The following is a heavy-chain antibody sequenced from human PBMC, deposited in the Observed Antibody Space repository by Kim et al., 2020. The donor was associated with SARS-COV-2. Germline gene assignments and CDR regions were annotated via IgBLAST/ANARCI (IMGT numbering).Heavy chain of an antibody. V-gene: IGHV3-23*01. J-gene: IGHJ4*02. CDR3: TEGISGSSIFDY. Sequence: YSADTVRGPLTVYRDNSKNTLYLQMSSLRAEDTAVYYCTEGISGSSIFDYWGQGALVTVSS. D-gene: IGHD6-19*01.